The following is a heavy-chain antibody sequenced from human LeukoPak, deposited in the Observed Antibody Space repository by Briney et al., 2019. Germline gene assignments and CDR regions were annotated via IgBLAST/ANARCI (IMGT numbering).Heavy chain of an antibody. CDR1: GGSISSYY. CDR2: IYYSGST. Sequence: SETLSLTCTVSGGSISSYYWSWIRQPPGKGLEWIGYIYYSGSTNYNPSLKSRVTISVDTSKNQFSLKLSSVTAADTAVCYCARQRAATVVTPGAFDIWGQGTMVTVSS. J-gene: IGHJ3*02. CDR3: ARQRAATVVTPGAFDI. V-gene: IGHV4-59*08. D-gene: IGHD4-23*01.